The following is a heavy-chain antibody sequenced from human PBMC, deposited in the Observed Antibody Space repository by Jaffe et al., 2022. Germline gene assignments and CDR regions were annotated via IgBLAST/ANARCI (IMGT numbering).Heavy chain of an antibody. CDR3: AREVGCSSTSCYIIDY. Sequence: QVQLQQWGAGLLKPSETLSLTCAVYGGSFSGYYWSWIRQPPGKGLEWIGEINHSGSTNYNPSLKSRVTISVDTSKNQFSLKLSSVTAADTAVYYCAREVGCSSTSCYIIDYWGQGTLVTVSS. J-gene: IGHJ4*02. D-gene: IGHD2-2*01. V-gene: IGHV4-34*01. CDR1: GGSFSGYY. CDR2: INHSGST.